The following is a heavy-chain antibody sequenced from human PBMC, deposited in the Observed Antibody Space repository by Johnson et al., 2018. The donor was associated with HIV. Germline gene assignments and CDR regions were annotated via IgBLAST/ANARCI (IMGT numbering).Heavy chain of an antibody. CDR1: GFTFGTYW. CDR2: IKEDGSEK. CDR3: AKDRVVTNDAFDI. J-gene: IGHJ3*02. D-gene: IGHD2-21*02. V-gene: IGHV3-7*05. Sequence: VQLVESGGGLVQPGGSLRLSCAASGFTFGTYWMSWVRQAPGKGLEWVTNIKEDGSEKYYVDSVRGRFTISRDNAKNSLYLQMNSLRVDDTAVYYCAKDRVVTNDAFDIWGQGTMVTVSS.